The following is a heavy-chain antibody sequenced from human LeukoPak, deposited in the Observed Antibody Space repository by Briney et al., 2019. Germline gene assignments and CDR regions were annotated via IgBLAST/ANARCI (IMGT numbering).Heavy chain of an antibody. J-gene: IGHJ4*02. Sequence: ASVKVSCKASGYTFTSYAMHWVRQAPGQRLEWMGWINAGNGNTKYSQKFQGRVTITRDTSASTAYMELSSLRSEDTAVYYCARDRRVGRYDILTGLFYWGQGTLVTVSS. D-gene: IGHD3-9*01. CDR1: GYTFTSYA. CDR3: ARDRRVGRYDILTGLFY. CDR2: INAGNGNT. V-gene: IGHV1-3*01.